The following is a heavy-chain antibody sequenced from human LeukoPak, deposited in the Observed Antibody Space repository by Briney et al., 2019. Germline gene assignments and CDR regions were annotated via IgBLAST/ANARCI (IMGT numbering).Heavy chain of an antibody. CDR2: ISYDGSNK. CDR1: GFTFSSYD. J-gene: IGHJ5*02. Sequence: GGSLRLSCAASGFTFSSYDMHWVRQAPGKGLEWVAVISYDGSNKYYADSVKGRFTISGDNSKNTLYLQMNSLTAEDTAVYYCAKGRYTPDPWGQGTLVTVSS. D-gene: IGHD5-18*01. CDR3: AKGRYTPDP. V-gene: IGHV3-30*18.